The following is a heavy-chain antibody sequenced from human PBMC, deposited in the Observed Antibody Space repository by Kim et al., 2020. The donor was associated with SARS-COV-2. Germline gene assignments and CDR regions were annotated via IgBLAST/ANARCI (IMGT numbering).Heavy chain of an antibody. V-gene: IGHV4-31*03. CDR3: ARDSGKYSSSWVPLGSGWRYFDY. CDR2: IYYSGST. Sequence: SETLSLTCTVSGGSISSGGYYWSWIRQHPGKGLEWIGYIYYSGSTYYNPSLKSRVTISVDTSKNQFSLKLSSVTAADTAVYYCARDSGKYSSSWVPLGSGWRYFDYWGQGTLVTVSS. D-gene: IGHD6-13*01. CDR1: GGSISSGGYY. J-gene: IGHJ4*02.